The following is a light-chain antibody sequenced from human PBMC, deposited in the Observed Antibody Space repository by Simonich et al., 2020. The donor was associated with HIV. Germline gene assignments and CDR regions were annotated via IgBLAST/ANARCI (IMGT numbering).Light chain of an antibody. CDR2: DSS. V-gene: IGKV3-15*01. J-gene: IGKJ2*01. Sequence: EIVLTQSPATLSLSPGERATLSCRASPSVSGNLAWYQQKPGQAPRLLIYDSSTRATGIPARCSGSGSATEFTLTISSLQSEDFVLYYCQQYNNWPYTFGQGTKLEIK. CDR1: PSVSGN. CDR3: QQYNNWPYT.